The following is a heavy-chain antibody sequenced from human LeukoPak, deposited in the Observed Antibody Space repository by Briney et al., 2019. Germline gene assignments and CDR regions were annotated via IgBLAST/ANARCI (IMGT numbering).Heavy chain of an antibody. CDR1: GYTFTDEY. CDR2: VDPEDGET. D-gene: IGHD4-17*01. J-gene: IGHJ4*02. V-gene: IGHV1-69-2*01. CDR3: ATGMTTVTTFDS. Sequence: VKIYSNVSGYTFTDEYRHCVQHAPGKVLERMGLVDPEDGETIYAEKFQGRVTITADTSTDTAYMELSSLRSEDTEVYYCATGMTTVTTFDSWGQGTLVTVS.